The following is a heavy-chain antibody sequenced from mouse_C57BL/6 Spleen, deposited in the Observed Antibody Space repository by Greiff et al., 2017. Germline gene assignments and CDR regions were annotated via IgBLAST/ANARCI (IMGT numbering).Heavy chain of an antibody. CDR1: GFTFNTYA. CDR2: IRSKSSNSAT. V-gene: IGHV10-3*01. D-gene: IGHD1-2*01. J-gene: IGHJ1*03. Sequence: EVHLVESGGGLVQPKGSLKLSCAASGFTFNTYAMHWVRQAPGQGLEWVARIRSKSSNSATYYAASVKDRFTISRDASQSMLYLQMNYLKSEDTAMYSCLRSLSRVSWYFYFWGTGTPVTVSS. CDR3: LRSLSRVSWYFYF.